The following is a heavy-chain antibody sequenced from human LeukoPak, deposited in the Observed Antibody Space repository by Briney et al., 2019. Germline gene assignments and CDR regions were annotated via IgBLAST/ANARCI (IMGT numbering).Heavy chain of an antibody. D-gene: IGHD6-13*01. CDR1: GYTFTSYA. J-gene: IGHJ5*01. Sequence: ASVKVSCKASGYTFTSYAMNWVRQAPGQGLEWMGWIDTVNGNTKYLQKFQGRVTITRDTSARMVYMELSSLRLEDTAVYYCARPGASSPGNWFASWGQGSLVTVSS. CDR2: IDTVNGNT. CDR3: ARPGASSPGNWFAS. V-gene: IGHV1-3*04.